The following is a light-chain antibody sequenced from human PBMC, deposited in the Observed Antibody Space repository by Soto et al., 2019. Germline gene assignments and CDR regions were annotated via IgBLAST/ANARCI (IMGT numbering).Light chain of an antibody. CDR1: QSVSRSY. Sequence: EIVLTQSPATRSLSPGERATLSCGASQSVSRSYLAGYQQKPGLAPRLLIYDASSRATGIPDRFSGSGSGTDFTLTISRLEPEDVAVYYCQQYGSAPTLTFGGGTKVEIK. J-gene: IGKJ4*01. CDR3: QQYGSAPTLT. V-gene: IGKV3D-20*01. CDR2: DAS.